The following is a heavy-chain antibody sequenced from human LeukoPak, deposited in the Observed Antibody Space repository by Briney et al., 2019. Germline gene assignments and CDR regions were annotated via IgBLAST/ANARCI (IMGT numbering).Heavy chain of an antibody. Sequence: GRSLRLSCAASGFTFSSYAMHWVRQAPGKGLEWVAVISYDGSNKYYADSVKGRFTISRDNSKNTLYLQMNSLRAEDTAVYYCARGRLVRGNWFDPWGQGTLVTVSS. CDR2: ISYDGSNK. J-gene: IGHJ5*02. CDR3: ARGRLVRGNWFDP. D-gene: IGHD3-10*01. V-gene: IGHV3-30-3*01. CDR1: GFTFSSYA.